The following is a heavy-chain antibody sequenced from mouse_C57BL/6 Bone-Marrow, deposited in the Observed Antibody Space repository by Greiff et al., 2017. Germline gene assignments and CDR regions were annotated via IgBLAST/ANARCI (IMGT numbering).Heavy chain of an antibody. CDR2: IDPSDSYT. D-gene: IGHD1-1*01. CDR3: ARGFGYGSPSFAY. CDR1: GYTFTSYW. Sequence: QVQLQQPGAELVMPGASVKLSCKASGYTFTSYWMHWVKQRPGQGLEWIGEIDPSDSYTNYNQKFKGKSTLTVDKSSSTAYMQLSSLTSEDSAVYYCARGFGYGSPSFAYWGQGTLVTVSA. J-gene: IGHJ3*01. V-gene: IGHV1-69*01.